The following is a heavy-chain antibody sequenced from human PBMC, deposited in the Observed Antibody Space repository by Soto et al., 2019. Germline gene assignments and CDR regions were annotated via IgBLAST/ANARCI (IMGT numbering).Heavy chain of an antibody. D-gene: IGHD2-2*01. CDR2: IIPIFGTA. Sequence: QVQLVQSGAEVKKPGSSVKVSCKASGGTFSSYAISWVRQAPGQGLEWMGGIIPIFGTANYAQKFQGRVTVPAHESTITAYMELSSLRSEDTAVYYCARHDCISTSCYYYYYYGMDVWGQGTTVTVSS. J-gene: IGHJ6*02. CDR1: GGTFSSYA. CDR3: ARHDCISTSCYYYYYYGMDV. V-gene: IGHV1-69*12.